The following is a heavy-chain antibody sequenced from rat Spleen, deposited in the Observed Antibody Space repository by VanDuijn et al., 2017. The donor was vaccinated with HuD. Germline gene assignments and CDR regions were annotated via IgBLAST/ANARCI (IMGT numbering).Heavy chain of an antibody. D-gene: IGHD1-1*01. CDR2: ISYDGSST. J-gene: IGHJ2*01. CDR3: TRHPDYSNYFDH. Sequence: EVQLVESGGGLVQPGRSLKLSCAASGFTFSDYNMAWVRQAPKKGLEWVATISYDGSSTYYRDSVKGRFTVSRDNAKSTLYLQMDSLRSEDTATYYCTRHPDYSNYFDHWGQGVMVTVSS. V-gene: IGHV5-7*01. CDR1: GFTFSDYN.